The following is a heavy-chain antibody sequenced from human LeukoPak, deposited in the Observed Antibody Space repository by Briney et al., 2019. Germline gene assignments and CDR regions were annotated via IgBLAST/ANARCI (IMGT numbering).Heavy chain of an antibody. J-gene: IGHJ4*02. CDR2: ISSSASTI. CDR1: GFTFSSFE. D-gene: IGHD1-26*01. Sequence: GGSLRLSCAASGFTFSSFEMNWVRQAPGKGREGVSYISSSASTIYYADSVKGRFTISRDNAKNSLYLQMNSLRAEDTAVYYCARDKVVGATNFDYWGQGTLVTVSS. CDR3: ARDKVVGATNFDY. V-gene: IGHV3-48*03.